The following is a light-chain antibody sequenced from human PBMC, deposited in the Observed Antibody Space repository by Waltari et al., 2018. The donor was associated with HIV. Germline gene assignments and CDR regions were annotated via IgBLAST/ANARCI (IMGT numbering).Light chain of an antibody. V-gene: IGLV1-44*01. CDR2: SDT. J-gene: IGLJ3*02. CDR1: SSNIGRNT. CDR3: AAWDDSLNGHWV. Sequence: QSVLTQPPSASGPPGQRVTMSCSGSSSNIGRNTVNWYQQLPGTAPKLPIFSDTQRPSGAPDRFSGSKSGTSASLAISGLQSEDEGDYYCAAWDDSLNGHWVFGGGTRVTVL.